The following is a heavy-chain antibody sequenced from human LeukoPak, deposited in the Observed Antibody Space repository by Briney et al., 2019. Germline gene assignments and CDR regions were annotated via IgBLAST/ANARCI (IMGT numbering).Heavy chain of an antibody. D-gene: IGHD2-2*01. CDR2: IYYSGST. CDR3: ARDEMYCSSTSCYSKRDAFDI. V-gene: IGHV4-30-4*08. CDR1: GGSISSGDYY. J-gene: IGHJ3*02. Sequence: SQTLSLTCTVSGGSISSGDYYWSWIRQPPGKGLEWIGYIYYSGSTYYNPSLKSRVTISVDTSKHQFSLKLSSVTAADTAVYYCARDEMYCSSTSCYSKRDAFDIWGQGTMVTVSS.